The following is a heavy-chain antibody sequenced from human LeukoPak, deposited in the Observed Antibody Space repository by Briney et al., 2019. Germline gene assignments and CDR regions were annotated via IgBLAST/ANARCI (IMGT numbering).Heavy chain of an antibody. CDR2: ISSSGSTI. J-gene: IGHJ4*02. D-gene: IGHD6-19*01. CDR3: ARVCSSGWYALDY. V-gene: IGHV3-11*01. CDR1: GFTFSDYY. Sequence: GGSLRLSCAASGFTFSDYYMSWIRQAPGKGLEWVSYISSSGSTIYYADSVKGRFTISRDNAKNSLYLQMDSLRAEDTAVYYCARVCSSGWYALDYWGQGTLVTVSS.